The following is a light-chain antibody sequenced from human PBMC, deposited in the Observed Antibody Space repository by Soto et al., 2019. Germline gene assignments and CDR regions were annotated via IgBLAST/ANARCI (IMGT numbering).Light chain of an antibody. CDR1: SSDVGAFNY. CDR2: EVS. V-gene: IGLV2-14*01. CDR3: SSYTSSSTYV. Sequence: QSALTQPPSASGSPGQSVTISCTGTSSDVGAFNYVSWYQQHPVKAPKLMIYEVSNRPSGVSNRFSGSKSGNTASLTISGLQAEDEADYYCSSYTSSSTYVFGTGTKLTVL. J-gene: IGLJ1*01.